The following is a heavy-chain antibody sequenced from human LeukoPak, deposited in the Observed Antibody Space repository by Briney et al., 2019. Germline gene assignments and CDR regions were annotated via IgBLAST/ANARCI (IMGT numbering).Heavy chain of an antibody. J-gene: IGHJ4*02. CDR3: AKAGEDYSDSGGHDY. V-gene: IGHV3-30*02. Sequence: GGPLRLSCAASGFTFNSYGVHWVRQAPGKGLEGVAFIRYDGSNQYYADSVKGRFTISRDNSRNTLYLQMNSLRAEDTAVYYCAKAGEDYSDSGGHDYWGQGTLVTVSS. CDR2: IRYDGSNQ. D-gene: IGHD4-11*01. CDR1: GFTFNSYG.